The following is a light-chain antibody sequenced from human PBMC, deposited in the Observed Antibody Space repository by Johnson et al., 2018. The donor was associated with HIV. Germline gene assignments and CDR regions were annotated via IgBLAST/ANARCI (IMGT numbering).Light chain of an antibody. CDR2: ENN. CDR1: SSNIGNNY. Sequence: QSVLTQPPSVSAAPGQKVTISCSGSSSNIGNNYVSWYQQLPGTAPKLLIYENNKRPSGIPDRFSGSKSGTSATLGITGLQTGDAADYYCGTWDSRRGVFGPGTKVTDL. J-gene: IGLJ1*01. CDR3: GTWDSRRGV. V-gene: IGLV1-51*02.